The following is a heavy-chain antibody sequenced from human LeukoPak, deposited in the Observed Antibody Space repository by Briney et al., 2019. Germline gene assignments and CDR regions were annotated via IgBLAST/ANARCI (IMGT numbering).Heavy chain of an antibody. CDR1: GYKFTHDY. J-gene: IGHJ4*02. Sequence: ASVKVSCKASGYKFTHDYMHWVRQAPGQGPEFMGWINPDSGFTNYAQKFKGRVTMTRDTSISTAYLEVRSLTSDDTAVYYCAPTAEAYTSWWKVWGQGTLVTVSS. CDR2: INPDSGFT. V-gene: IGHV1-2*02. D-gene: IGHD3-16*01. CDR3: APTAEAYTSWWKV.